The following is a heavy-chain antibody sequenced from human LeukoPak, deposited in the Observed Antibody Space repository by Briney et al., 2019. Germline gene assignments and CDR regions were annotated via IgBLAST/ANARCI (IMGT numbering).Heavy chain of an antibody. Sequence: GGSLRLSCEASEFTFSRFAMSWIRQPPGTGLEWVSTLSGSGSATYYADSVKGRFTTSRDNSKDTLYLQMYNVRADDTAVYYCAKHLGSHSFLFYYMDVWGKGTSVIVSS. V-gene: IGHV3-23*01. J-gene: IGHJ6*03. D-gene: IGHD2-21*01. CDR2: LSGSGSAT. CDR3: AKHLGSHSFLFYYMDV. CDR1: EFTFSRFA.